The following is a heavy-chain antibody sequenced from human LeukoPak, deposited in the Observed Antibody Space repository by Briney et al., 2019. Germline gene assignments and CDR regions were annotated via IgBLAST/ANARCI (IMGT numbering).Heavy chain of an antibody. CDR1: GGSISSYY. V-gene: IGHV4-4*07. CDR2: IYTSGST. D-gene: IGHD4-17*01. J-gene: IGHJ4*02. CDR3: ARDSSSTVTPAYYFDY. Sequence: SETLSLTCTVSGGSISSYYWSWIRQPAGKGLEWIGRIYTSGSTNYNPSLKSRVTMSVDTSKNQFSLKLSSVTAADTAVYYCARDSSSTVTPAYYFDYWGQGTLVTVSS.